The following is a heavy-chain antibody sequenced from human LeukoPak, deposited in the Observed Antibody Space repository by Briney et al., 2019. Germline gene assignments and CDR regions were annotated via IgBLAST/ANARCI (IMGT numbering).Heavy chain of an antibody. V-gene: IGHV4-59*01. CDR2: IDYTGRS. CDR3: ARDLGGPAAGTLDY. CDR1: GGSMRSYY. D-gene: IGHD6-13*01. J-gene: IGHJ4*02. Sequence: SETLSLTCTVSGGSMRSYYWIWIRQPPGKGLEWIGYIDYTGRSKDNPSLKSRVTISVDMSKNQFTLKLRSVTAADTGVYYCARDLGGPAAGTLDYWGQGTLVTVSS.